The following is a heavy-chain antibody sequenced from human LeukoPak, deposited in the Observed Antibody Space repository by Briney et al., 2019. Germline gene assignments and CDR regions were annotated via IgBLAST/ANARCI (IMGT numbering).Heavy chain of an antibody. CDR2: IRGSGGST. V-gene: IGHV3-23*01. D-gene: IGHD3-9*01. CDR3: AKGYFDWLLYVYYYYYMDV. CDR1: GFTFSSYG. Sequence: TGGSLRLSCAASGFTFSSYGMSWVRQAPGKGLEWVSAIRGSGGSTYYADSVKGRFTISRDNSKNTLYLQMNSLRAEDTAVYYCAKGYFDWLLYVYYYYYMDVWGKGTTVTISS. J-gene: IGHJ6*03.